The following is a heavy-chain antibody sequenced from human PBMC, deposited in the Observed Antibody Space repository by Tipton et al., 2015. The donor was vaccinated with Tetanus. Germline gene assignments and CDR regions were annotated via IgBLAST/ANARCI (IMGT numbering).Heavy chain of an antibody. CDR2: INRDGSEK. CDR1: GFTFNTYA. J-gene: IGHJ6*02. CDR3: ARYLFAYGMDV. Sequence: SLRLSCAASGFTFNTYAMSWVRQAAGKGLEWVAHINRDGSEKACADAVQGRFSISRDSAKNSLSLQMNSLRAEDTAVYYCARYLFAYGMDVWGQGTTVTVSS. V-gene: IGHV3-7*03.